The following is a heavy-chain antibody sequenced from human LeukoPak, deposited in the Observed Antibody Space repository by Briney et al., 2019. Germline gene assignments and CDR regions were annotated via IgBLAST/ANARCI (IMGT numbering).Heavy chain of an antibody. CDR2: IFHSGAT. CDR3: ATKGDRYCSSTSCYRWFDP. CDR1: GDSISSNNN. J-gene: IGHJ5*02. V-gene: IGHV4-4*02. Sequence: PSETLSLTCVVSGDSISSNNNWNWVRQPPGKGLEWIGEIFHSGATNFNPSLKSRVTFSVDKSKNQFSLKLNSVTAADTAVYYCATKGDRYCSSTSCYRWFDPWGQGTLVTVSS. D-gene: IGHD2-2*01.